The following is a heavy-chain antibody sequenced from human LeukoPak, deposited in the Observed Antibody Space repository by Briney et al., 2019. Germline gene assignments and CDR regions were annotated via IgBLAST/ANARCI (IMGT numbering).Heavy chain of an antibody. Sequence: SETLSLTCTVSGGSISSYYWSWIRQPPGKGLEWIGYIYYSGSTNYNPSLKSRVTISVDTSKNQFSLKLSSVTAADTAVYYCARVQRIAALGITRDFDYWGQGTLVTVSS. CDR3: ARVQRIAALGITRDFDY. J-gene: IGHJ4*02. D-gene: IGHD1-20*01. CDR2: IYYSGST. V-gene: IGHV4-59*01. CDR1: GGSISSYY.